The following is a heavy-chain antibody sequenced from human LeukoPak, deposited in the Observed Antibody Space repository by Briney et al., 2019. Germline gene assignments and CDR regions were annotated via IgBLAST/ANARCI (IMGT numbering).Heavy chain of an antibody. V-gene: IGHV1-18*01. Sequence: ASVKVSCKASGYTLTSYGISWVRQPPGQGLEWIGWISAYNGNTRYAHKLQGRVTMTTDTSTSTAYMELRSLRSDDTAVYYCARDGVSGVCNYWGQGTLVTVSS. CDR1: GYTLTSYG. D-gene: IGHD3-3*01. J-gene: IGHJ4*02. CDR2: ISAYNGNT. CDR3: ARDGVSGVCNY.